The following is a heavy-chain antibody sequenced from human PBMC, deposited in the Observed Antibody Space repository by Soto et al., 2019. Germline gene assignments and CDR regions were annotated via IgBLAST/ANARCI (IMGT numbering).Heavy chain of an antibody. CDR3: ARMRNIMTGNPRHFDY. V-gene: IGHV4-59*01. Sequence: SETLSLTCTVSGGSINSYYWSWIRQPPGKGLEWIGYIYYSGSTNYNPSLKSRVTISVDTSKNQFSLKLSSVTAADTAVYYCARMRNIMTGNPRHFDYWGQGTLVTVSS. J-gene: IGHJ4*02. CDR1: GGSINSYY. CDR2: IYYSGST. D-gene: IGHD3-9*01.